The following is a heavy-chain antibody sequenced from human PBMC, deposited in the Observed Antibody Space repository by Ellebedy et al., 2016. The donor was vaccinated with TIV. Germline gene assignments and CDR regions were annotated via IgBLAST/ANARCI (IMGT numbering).Heavy chain of an antibody. CDR1: GFTFSSHD. V-gene: IGHV3-13*01. Sequence: GESLKISCAASGFTFSSHDMHWVRQPTGKGLEWVSAIGTAGDTYYSGSVKGRFTISRENAKNSLYLQMNSLRAEDTAVYYCARVGTTDPLDYWGQGTLVTVSS. CDR2: IGTAGDT. CDR3: ARVGTTDPLDY. D-gene: IGHD1-1*01. J-gene: IGHJ4*02.